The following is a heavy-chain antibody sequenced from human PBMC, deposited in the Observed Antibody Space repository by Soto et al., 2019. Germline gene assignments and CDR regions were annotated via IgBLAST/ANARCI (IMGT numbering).Heavy chain of an antibody. CDR3: ARGYLGSFDC. Sequence: GGSLRLSCAASGFTFSSYSVHWVRQPTGKGLEWVSVIGSAGDTYYPGSVKGRFTISRENAKNSLYLQMNSLRAEDTAVYYCARGYLGSFDCWGQGALVTVSS. J-gene: IGHJ4*02. CDR1: GFTFSSYS. D-gene: IGHD7-27*01. CDR2: IGSAGDT. V-gene: IGHV3-13*01.